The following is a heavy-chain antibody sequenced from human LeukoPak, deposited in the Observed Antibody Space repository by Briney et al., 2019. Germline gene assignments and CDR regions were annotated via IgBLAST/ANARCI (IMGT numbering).Heavy chain of an antibody. CDR3: ARPAVPAAIDYYYGMDV. J-gene: IGHJ6*04. Sequence: GASLRISCKGSGYSFTSYWISWVRQMPGKGLEWMGRIDPSDSYTNYSPSFQGHVTISADKSISTAYLQWSSLKASDTAMYYCARPAVPAAIDYYYGMDVWGKGTTVTVSS. D-gene: IGHD2-2*01. CDR2: IDPSDSYT. V-gene: IGHV5-10-1*01. CDR1: GYSFTSYW.